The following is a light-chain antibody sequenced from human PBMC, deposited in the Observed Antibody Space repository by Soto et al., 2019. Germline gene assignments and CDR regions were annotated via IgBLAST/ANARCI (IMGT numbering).Light chain of an antibody. V-gene: IGKV3-15*01. J-gene: IGKJ2*01. CDR2: AAS. CDR3: QQYNNWPPYT. CDR1: QSLSSN. Sequence: EIVLTQSPPTLSVSPGERAALSCRASQSLSSNLAWYQQKSGRAPRLLIYAASIRATGVPARFSGSGSGTELTLTISSLQSEDFAVYYCQQYNNWPPYTFGQGTKLEIK.